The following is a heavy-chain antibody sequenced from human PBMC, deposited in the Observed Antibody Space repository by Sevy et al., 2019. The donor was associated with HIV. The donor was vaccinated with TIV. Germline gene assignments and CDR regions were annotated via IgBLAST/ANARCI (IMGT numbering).Heavy chain of an antibody. CDR1: GGSVSSDFSY. V-gene: IGHV4-61*03. CDR3: AKRDYGDYVDYFDP. J-gene: IGHJ5*02. D-gene: IGHD4-17*01. Sequence: SETLSLTCTVSGGSVSSDFSYWNWVRQPPGKGLEYIGSISYGGTTSYNPSLKSRVTISLDTSKNHFSLKVNSVTAADTDIYYCAKRDYGDYVDYFDPWGQGTLVTVSS. CDR2: ISYGGTT.